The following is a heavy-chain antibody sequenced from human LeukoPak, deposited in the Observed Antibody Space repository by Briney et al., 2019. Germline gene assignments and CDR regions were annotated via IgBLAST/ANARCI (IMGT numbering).Heavy chain of an antibody. D-gene: IGHD3-9*01. CDR2: INWNGGST. J-gene: IGHJ4*02. CDR1: GFTFDDYG. V-gene: IGHV3-20*04. Sequence: GGSLRLSCAASGFTFDDYGMSWVRQAPGKGLEWVSGINWNGGSTDYADSVKGRFTISRDNAKNSLYLQMNSLRAEDTAVYYCAKGSQYNILTGFIVGAMDDFDYWGQGTLVTVSS. CDR3: AKGSQYNILTGFIVGAMDDFDY.